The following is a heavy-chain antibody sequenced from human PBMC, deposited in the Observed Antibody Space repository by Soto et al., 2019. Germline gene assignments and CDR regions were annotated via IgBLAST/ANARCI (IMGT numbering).Heavy chain of an antibody. CDR2: IKQDGSEK. D-gene: IGHD1-1*01. CDR3: ARDDLERQSPYYYYYYGMDV. CDR1: GFTFSSYW. J-gene: IGHJ6*02. V-gene: IGHV3-7*05. Sequence: GGSLRLSCAASGFTFSSYWMSWVRQAPGKGLEWVANIKQDGSEKYYVDSVKGRFTISRDNAKNSLYLQMNSLRAEDTAVYYCARDDLERQSPYYYYYYGMDVWGQGTTVTVSS.